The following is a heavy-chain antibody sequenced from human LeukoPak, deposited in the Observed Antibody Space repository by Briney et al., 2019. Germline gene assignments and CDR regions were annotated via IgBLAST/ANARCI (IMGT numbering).Heavy chain of an antibody. V-gene: IGHV1-69*13. Sequence: GASVKVSCKASGYTFTSYDINWVRQAPGQGLEWMGGIIPIFGTANYAQKFQGRVTITADESTSTAYMELSSLRSEDTAVYYCARWVEYSSSSGNWFDPWGQGTLVTVSS. CDR2: IIPIFGTA. CDR1: GYTFTSYD. D-gene: IGHD6-6*01. CDR3: ARWVEYSSSSGNWFDP. J-gene: IGHJ5*02.